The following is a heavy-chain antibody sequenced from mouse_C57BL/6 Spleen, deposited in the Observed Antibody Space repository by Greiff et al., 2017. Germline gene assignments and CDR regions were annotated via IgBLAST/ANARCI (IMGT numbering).Heavy chain of an antibody. CDR3: ERRHVYYDYPLDY. CDR2: IHPNSGST. Sequence: QVQLQQPGAELVKPGASVKLSCKASGYTFTSYWMHWVKQRPGQGLEWIGMIHPNSGSTNYNEKFKSKATLTVDKAASTAYMQLSSLTSEDAAVYYCERRHVYYDYPLDYWGQGTTLTVSS. V-gene: IGHV1-64*01. D-gene: IGHD2-4*01. CDR1: GYTFTSYW. J-gene: IGHJ2*01.